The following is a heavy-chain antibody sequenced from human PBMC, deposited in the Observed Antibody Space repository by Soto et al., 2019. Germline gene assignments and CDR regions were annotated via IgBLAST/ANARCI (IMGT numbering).Heavy chain of an antibody. Sequence: LRLSCAASGFTFDDYAMHWVRQAPGKGLEWVSGISWNSGSIGYADSVKGRFTISRDNAKNSLYLQMNSLRAEDTALYYCAKESVEERYFQHWGRGTLVTVSS. CDR2: ISWNSGSI. V-gene: IGHV3-9*01. CDR3: AKESVEERYFQH. CDR1: GFTFDDYA. D-gene: IGHD6-19*01. J-gene: IGHJ1*01.